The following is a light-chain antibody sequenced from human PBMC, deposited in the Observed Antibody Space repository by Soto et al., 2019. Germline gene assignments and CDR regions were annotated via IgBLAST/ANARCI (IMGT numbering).Light chain of an antibody. CDR1: QSVLYSSNNKNC. V-gene: IGKV4-1*01. CDR2: WAS. CDR3: QQYYSTPLN. Sequence: DIVMTQSPDSLAVPLGERATINCKSSQSVLYSSNNKNCLAWYQQKPGQPPKLLIYWASTRESGVPDRFSGSGSGTDFTLTISSLQAEDVAVYYCQQYYSTPLNLGGGTKVDIK. J-gene: IGKJ4*01.